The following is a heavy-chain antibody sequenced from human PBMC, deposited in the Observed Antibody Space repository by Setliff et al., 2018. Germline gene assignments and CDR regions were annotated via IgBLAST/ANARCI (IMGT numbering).Heavy chain of an antibody. Sequence: GASVKVSCKASGYTFTSYDINWVRQATGQGLEWMGWMNPNSGNTGYAQKLQGRVTMTTDTSTSTAYMELRSLRSDDTVVYYCARGYSYGPFGYWGQGTLVTVSS. CDR1: GYTFTSYD. J-gene: IGHJ4*02. CDR3: ARGYSYGPFGY. D-gene: IGHD5-18*01. V-gene: IGHV1-8*02. CDR2: MNPNSGNT.